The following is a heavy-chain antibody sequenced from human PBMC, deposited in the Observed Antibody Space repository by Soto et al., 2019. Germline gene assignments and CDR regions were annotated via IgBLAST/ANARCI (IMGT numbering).Heavy chain of an antibody. Sequence: EVQLLESGGGLVQRGGSLTLSCAASGFTFSDYTMSWVRQAPGKVLEGISVILNDHKTYYAGSVRGRFTISRDNSKNTLYLEMNSLRAEDTAVYYCARSTEGYFGYWGQGALVTVSS. J-gene: IGHJ4*02. V-gene: IGHV3-23*03. CDR1: GFTFSDYT. D-gene: IGHD2-2*01. CDR2: ILNDHKT. CDR3: ARSTEGYFGY.